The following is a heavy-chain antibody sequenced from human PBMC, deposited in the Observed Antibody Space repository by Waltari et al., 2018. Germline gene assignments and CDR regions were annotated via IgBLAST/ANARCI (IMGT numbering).Heavy chain of an antibody. D-gene: IGHD3-3*01. V-gene: IGHV5-51*01. J-gene: IGHJ5*02. Sequence: EVQLVQSGAEVKKPGESLKISCKGSGYSFTSYWIGWVRQVPGKGLEWMGIIYPGDSDTRYSPSFQGQVTISADKSISTAYLQWSSLKASDTAMYYCARLCGYDFWSGYWRGWFDPWGQGTLVTVSS. CDR1: GYSFTSYW. CDR2: IYPGDSDT. CDR3: ARLCGYDFWSGYWRGWFDP.